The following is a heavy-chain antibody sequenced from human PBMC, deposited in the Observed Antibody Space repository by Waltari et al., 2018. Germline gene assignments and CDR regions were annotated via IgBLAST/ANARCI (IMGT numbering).Heavy chain of an antibody. D-gene: IGHD2-15*01. V-gene: IGHV1-2*06. Sequence: QVQLVQSCSEVKTPGASVKVSCHAYGYTFSRSYIHWVRQAPGPGLAWMGRIDPNSGGTDYARKFAGRVSMTRDTSISTAYVELSSLRSDDTAVYYCAAKGVVLPATYDYWGQGTLVTVSS. CDR3: AAKGVVLPATYDY. CDR1: GYTFSRSY. CDR2: IDPNSGGT. J-gene: IGHJ4*02.